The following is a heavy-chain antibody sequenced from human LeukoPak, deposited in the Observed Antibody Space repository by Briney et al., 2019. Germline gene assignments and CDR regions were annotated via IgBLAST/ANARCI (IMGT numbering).Heavy chain of an antibody. CDR1: GGSISTYY. V-gene: IGHV4-59*08. J-gene: IGHJ6*02. CDR2: IYYSGNT. D-gene: IGHD5-18*01. CDR3: ARGGPGGYSYVGGYYYYDMDV. Sequence: SETLSLTCTVSGGSISTYYWSWIRQPPGKGLEWIGYIYYSGNTNYNPSLKSRVTISVDTSKNHFSLKLSSVTAADTAVYYCARGGPGGYSYVGGYYYYDMDVWGQGTTVTVSS.